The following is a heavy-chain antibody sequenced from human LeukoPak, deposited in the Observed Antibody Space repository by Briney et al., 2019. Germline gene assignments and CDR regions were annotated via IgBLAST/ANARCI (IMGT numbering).Heavy chain of an antibody. Sequence: GESLKISCKGSGYSFTSYWIGWVRQMPGKGLEWMGIIYPGDSDTRYSPSFQGQVTISADKSISTAYLQWSSLKASDTAMYYCARLLPRGHDSSGYCYVRYFDYWGQGTLVTVSS. J-gene: IGHJ4*02. CDR1: GYSFTSYW. CDR2: IYPGDSDT. D-gene: IGHD3-22*01. CDR3: ARLLPRGHDSSGYCYVRYFDY. V-gene: IGHV5-51*01.